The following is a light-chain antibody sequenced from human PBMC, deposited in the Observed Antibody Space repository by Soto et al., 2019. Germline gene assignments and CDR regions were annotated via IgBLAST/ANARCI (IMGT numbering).Light chain of an antibody. CDR1: QSVNRY. CDR2: DAS. Sequence: EILLTQSQATLSLSPGELATLACRTSQSVNRYLAWDQQIPGQAPRLLIYDASNRASGIPARFSGRGSGTDFTLTISILGPEAFAVEYCLQRGNWPSLAFGGGTKVEIK. CDR3: LQRGNWPSLA. J-gene: IGKJ4*01. V-gene: IGKV3-11*01.